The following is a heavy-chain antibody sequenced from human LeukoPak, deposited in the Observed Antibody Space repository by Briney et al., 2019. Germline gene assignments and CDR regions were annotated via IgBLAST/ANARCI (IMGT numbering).Heavy chain of an antibody. Sequence: ASVKVSCKASGYTFTSYYMHWVRQAPGQGLEWMGIINPSGGSTSYAQKFQGRVTMTTDTSTSTAYMELRSLRSDDTAVYYCARDRTRKPTENYYGSGSLYWGQGTLVTVSS. CDR3: ARDRTRKPTENYYGSGSLY. D-gene: IGHD3-10*01. V-gene: IGHV1-46*01. J-gene: IGHJ4*02. CDR1: GYTFTSYY. CDR2: INPSGGST.